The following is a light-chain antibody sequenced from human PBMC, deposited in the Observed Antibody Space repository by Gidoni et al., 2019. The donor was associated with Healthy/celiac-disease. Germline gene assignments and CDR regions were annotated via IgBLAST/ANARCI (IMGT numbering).Light chain of an antibody. CDR1: SSDVGGYNY. CDR2: EVS. CDR3: SSYTSSSTVV. J-gene: IGLJ2*01. Sequence: QSALTQPVSVSGSPGPSITISCTGTSSDVGGYNYVSWYQQHPGKAPKLMIYEVSNRPSGVSNRFSGSKSGNTASLTISGLQAEDEADYYCSSYTSSSTVVFGGGTKLTVL. V-gene: IGLV2-14*01.